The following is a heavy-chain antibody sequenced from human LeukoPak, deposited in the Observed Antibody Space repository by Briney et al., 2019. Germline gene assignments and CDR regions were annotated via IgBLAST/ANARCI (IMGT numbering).Heavy chain of an antibody. Sequence: ASVKVSCKASGYIFTDYYIHWVRQAPGQGLEWMGWISAYNDNTNYAQKLQGRVTMTTDTSTSTAYMELRSLTSDDTAVYYCARVPKWGTSLINWFDPWGQGTLVTVSS. D-gene: IGHD2-2*01. CDR3: ARVPKWGTSLINWFDP. CDR1: GYIFTDYY. V-gene: IGHV1-18*04. CDR2: ISAYNDNT. J-gene: IGHJ5*02.